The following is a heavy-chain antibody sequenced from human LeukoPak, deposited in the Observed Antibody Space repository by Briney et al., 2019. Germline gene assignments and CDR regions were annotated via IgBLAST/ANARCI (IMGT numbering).Heavy chain of an antibody. CDR1: GGSISSYY. Sequence: SETLSLTCTVSGGSISSYYWSCIRQPPGKGLEWIGYIYFSGSTNYNPSLQSRVTLSVDKSKNHFSLKLSSVTAADTAVYYGARQVGQRRNWFDPWGQGTLVTVSS. J-gene: IGHJ5*02. CDR2: IYFSGST. CDR3: ARQVGQRRNWFDP. V-gene: IGHV4-59*08.